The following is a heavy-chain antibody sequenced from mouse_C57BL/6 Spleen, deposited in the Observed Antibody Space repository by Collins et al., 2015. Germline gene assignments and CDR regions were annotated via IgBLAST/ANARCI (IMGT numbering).Heavy chain of an antibody. V-gene: IGHV1-52*01. Sequence: QLQQPGAELVRPGSSVKLSCKASGYTFTSYWMHWVKQRPIQGLEWIGNIDPSDSETHYNQKFKDKATLTVDKSSSTAYMQLSSLTSEDSAVYYCARTYYSNPGAMDYWGQGTSVTVSS. J-gene: IGHJ4*01. CDR2: IDPSDSET. D-gene: IGHD2-5*01. CDR1: GYTFTSYW. CDR3: ARTYYSNPGAMDY.